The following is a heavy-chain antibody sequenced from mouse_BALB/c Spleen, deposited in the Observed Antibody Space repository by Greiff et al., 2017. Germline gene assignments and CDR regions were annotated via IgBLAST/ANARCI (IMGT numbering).Heavy chain of an antibody. CDR2: IDPANGNT. Sequence: VQLKESGAELVKPGASVKLSCTASGFNIKDTYMHWVKQRPEQGLEWIGRIDPANGNTTYDPKFQGKAPITADTSSNTAYLQLSSLTSEDTAVYYCARPIYYYGSSYIYAMDYWGQGTSVTVSS. V-gene: IGHV14-3*02. CDR1: GFNIKDTY. CDR3: ARPIYYYGSSYIYAMDY. J-gene: IGHJ4*01. D-gene: IGHD1-1*01.